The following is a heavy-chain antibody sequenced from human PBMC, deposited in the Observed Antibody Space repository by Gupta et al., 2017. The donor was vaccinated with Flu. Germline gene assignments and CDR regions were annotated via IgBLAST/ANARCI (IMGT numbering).Heavy chain of an antibody. V-gene: IGHV3-7*01. Sequence: EVQLVESGGGLVQPGGSLRLSCAASGLSFSSRWMTWVRQNPGKGLEGVANIKPDGSETYYVDSVKGRFTVSRDNAKNSLYLQMNSLRAEDTAVYYCTTDLNWSASWGQGTLVTVSS. CDR2: IKPDGSET. J-gene: IGHJ5*01. CDR1: GLSFSSRW. CDR3: TTDLNWSAS.